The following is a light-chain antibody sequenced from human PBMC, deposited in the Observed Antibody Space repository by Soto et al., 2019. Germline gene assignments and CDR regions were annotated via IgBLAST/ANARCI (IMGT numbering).Light chain of an antibody. CDR2: ENN. Sequence: QSVLTQPPSVSAAPGQKVTISCSGSSSNIGINYVSWYQQLPGTAPKLLIYENNKRPSGIPDRFSGSKSGTSATLGITGLQTGDEADYYCGTWDSSLSAGVFGGGTQLTVL. J-gene: IGLJ3*02. CDR3: GTWDSSLSAGV. V-gene: IGLV1-51*02. CDR1: SSNIGINY.